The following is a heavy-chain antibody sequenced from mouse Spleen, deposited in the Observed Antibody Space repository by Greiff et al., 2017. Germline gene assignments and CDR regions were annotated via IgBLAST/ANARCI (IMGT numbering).Heavy chain of an antibody. J-gene: IGHJ2*01. CDR3: ARREVIYYYGTYYFDY. Sequence: QVQLKQSGAELMKPGASVKLSCKATGYTFTGYWIEWVKQRPGHGLEWIGEILPGSGSTNYNEKFKGKATFTADTSSNTAYMQLSSLTTEDSAIYYCARREVIYYYGTYYFDYWGQGTTLTVSS. CDR1: GYTFTGYW. D-gene: IGHD1-1*01. V-gene: IGHV1-9*01. CDR2: ILPGSGST.